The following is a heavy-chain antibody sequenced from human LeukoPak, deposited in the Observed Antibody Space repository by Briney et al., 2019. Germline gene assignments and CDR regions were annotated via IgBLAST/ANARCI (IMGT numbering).Heavy chain of an antibody. D-gene: IGHD3-10*01. J-gene: IGHJ4*02. Sequence: GGSLRLSCAASGFTSSSYGMSWVRQAPGKGLEWVSAISGSGGSTYYADSVKGRFTISRDNSKNTLYLQMNSLRAEDTAVYYCAKDPVTMVRGVTDDYWGQGTLVTASS. CDR3: AKDPVTMVRGVTDDY. CDR1: GFTSSSYG. V-gene: IGHV3-23*01. CDR2: ISGSGGST.